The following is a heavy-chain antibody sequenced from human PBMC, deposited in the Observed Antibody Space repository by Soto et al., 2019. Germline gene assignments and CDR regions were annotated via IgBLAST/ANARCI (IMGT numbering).Heavy chain of an antibody. J-gene: IGHJ4*02. D-gene: IGHD1-1*01. Sequence: VQLVETGGGLIQPGGSLRLSCAASGFTVSSNYMSWVRQAPGKGLEWIGYIYYSGSTYYNPSLKSRVTISVDTSKNQFSLKLSSVTAADTAVYYCARVGLVQHFDYWGQGTLVTVSS. CDR2: IYYSGST. V-gene: IGHV4-59*08. CDR1: GFTVSSNY. CDR3: ARVGLVQHFDY.